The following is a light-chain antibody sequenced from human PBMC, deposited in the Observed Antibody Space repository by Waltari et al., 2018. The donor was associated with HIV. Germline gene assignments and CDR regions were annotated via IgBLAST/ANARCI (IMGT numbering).Light chain of an antibody. CDR2: AAS. Sequence: AIRMTQSPSSFSASTGGSLTITCRASQGISSYLAWYQQKPGKAPRLLIYAASTLQSGVPSRFSGSGSGTDFTLTISCLQSEDFATYYCHQYYNYPRTFGQGTKVEIK. J-gene: IGKJ1*01. V-gene: IGKV1-8*01. CDR1: QGISSY. CDR3: HQYYNYPRT.